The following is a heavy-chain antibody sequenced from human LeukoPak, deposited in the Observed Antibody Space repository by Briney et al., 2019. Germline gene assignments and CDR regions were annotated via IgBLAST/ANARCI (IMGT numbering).Heavy chain of an antibody. CDR1: GFTFSSYW. CDR3: AKWSRPVGGQSPSNYYDTSVYLP. CDR2: INSDGSDS. D-gene: IGHD3-22*01. Sequence: PPGGSLRLSCAASGFTFSSYWMHWVRQAPGKGLVWVSRINSDGSDSIYADSVKGRFTVSRDNAENTVYLQMNSLRAEDTAVYYCAKWSRPVGGQSPSNYYDTSVYLPLGQGTLVTVSS. J-gene: IGHJ5*02. V-gene: IGHV3-74*01.